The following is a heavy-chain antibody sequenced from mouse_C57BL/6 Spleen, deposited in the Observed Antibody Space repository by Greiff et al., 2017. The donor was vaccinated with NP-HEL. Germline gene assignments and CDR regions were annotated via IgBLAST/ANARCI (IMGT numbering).Heavy chain of an antibody. CDR1: GYTFTSYW. Sequence: QVQLQQSGAELAKPGASVKLSCKASGYTFTSYWMHWVKQRPGQGLEWIGYINPSSGYTTYNQKFKDKATLTADKSTSTAYMQLSSLTYEDTAVYYCARSYYGSSPWFADWGQGTLVTVSA. D-gene: IGHD1-1*01. J-gene: IGHJ3*01. CDR3: ARSYYGSSPWFAD. V-gene: IGHV1-7*01. CDR2: INPSSGYT.